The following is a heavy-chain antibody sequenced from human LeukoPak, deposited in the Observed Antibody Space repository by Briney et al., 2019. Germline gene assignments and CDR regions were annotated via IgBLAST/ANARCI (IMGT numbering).Heavy chain of an antibody. Sequence: GRSLGLSCAASGLTFSSYAMHWVRQAPGKGLEWVAVISYDGSNKYYADSVKGRFTISRDNSKNTLYLQMNSLRAEDTAVYYCAREAHYWGQGTLVTVSS. CDR1: GLTFSSYA. CDR3: AREAHY. J-gene: IGHJ4*02. CDR2: ISYDGSNK. V-gene: IGHV3-30-3*01.